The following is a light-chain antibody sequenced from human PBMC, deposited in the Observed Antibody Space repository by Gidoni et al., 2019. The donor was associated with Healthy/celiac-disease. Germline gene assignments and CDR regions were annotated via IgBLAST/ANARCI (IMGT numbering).Light chain of an antibody. CDR2: DAS. V-gene: IGKV3-11*01. J-gene: IGKJ4*01. CDR1: QSVSSY. Sequence: EIVFTQSPATLSLSPGERATLPCRASQSVSSYLAWYQQKPGQAPRLLIYDASNRATGIPARFSGSGSGTDFTLTISSLEPEDFAVYYCQQRSNWLTFGGGTKVEIK. CDR3: QQRSNWLT.